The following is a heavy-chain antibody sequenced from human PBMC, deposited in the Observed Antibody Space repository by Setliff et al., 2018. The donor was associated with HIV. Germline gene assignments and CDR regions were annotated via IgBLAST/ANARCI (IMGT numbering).Heavy chain of an antibody. Sequence: ASVKVSCKASGYTFTSYYMHWVRQAPGQGLEWMGIINPSSGSTTYAQKFQGRVTMTRDTSTSTVYMELSSLRSKDTAVYYCARDPAPSSSASYFQHWGQGTPVTVS. CDR2: INPSSGST. J-gene: IGHJ1*01. V-gene: IGHV1-46*01. D-gene: IGHD6-6*01. CDR3: ARDPAPSSSASYFQH. CDR1: GYTFTSYY.